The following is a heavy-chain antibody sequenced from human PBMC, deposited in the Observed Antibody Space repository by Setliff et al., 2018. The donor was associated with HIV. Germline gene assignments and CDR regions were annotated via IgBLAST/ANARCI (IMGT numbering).Heavy chain of an antibody. Sequence: SVKVSCKASGGTFSSYVISWVRQAPGQGPEWMGGIIPMYGVTNYAQKFQGRVTITTDESTSTAYMELSSLRSEDTAVYYCSLPYCSGGNCWSSASLPPAGWFDPWGQGTLVTVSS. CDR3: SLPYCSGGNCWSSASLPPAGWFDP. V-gene: IGHV1-69*05. CDR1: GGTFSSYV. D-gene: IGHD2-15*01. J-gene: IGHJ5*02. CDR2: IIPMYGVT.